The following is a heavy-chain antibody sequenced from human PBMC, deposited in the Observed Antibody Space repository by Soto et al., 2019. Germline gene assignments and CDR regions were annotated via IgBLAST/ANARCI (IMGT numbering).Heavy chain of an antibody. CDR3: AKGSHYDILTAYHAFDY. D-gene: IGHD3-9*01. V-gene: IGHV3-23*01. CDR2: ISGGGGGT. J-gene: IGHJ4*02. CDR1: GFTFNSYA. Sequence: PRGSLRLSCAASGFTFNSYAMNWVRQAPGKGLEWVSSISGGGGGTYYADSVKGRLTISRDNSKNTLYLQMNSLRAEDTALYYCAKGSHYDILTAYHAFDYWGPGTLVTVSS.